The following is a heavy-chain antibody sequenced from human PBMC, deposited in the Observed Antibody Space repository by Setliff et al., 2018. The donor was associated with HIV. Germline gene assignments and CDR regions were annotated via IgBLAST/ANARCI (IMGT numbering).Heavy chain of an antibody. Sequence: GGSLRLSCAASGFTFNTYSMNWVRQAPGRGLEWVSSISSDSRYIYYADSLKGRFTVSRDNAKNSLYLQMNSLRAEDTAVYYCAREAYDVLTPHAHIDYWGQGVLVTVSS. D-gene: IGHD3-9*01. CDR2: ISSDSRYI. J-gene: IGHJ4*02. CDR1: GFTFNTYS. CDR3: AREAYDVLTPHAHIDY. V-gene: IGHV3-21*01.